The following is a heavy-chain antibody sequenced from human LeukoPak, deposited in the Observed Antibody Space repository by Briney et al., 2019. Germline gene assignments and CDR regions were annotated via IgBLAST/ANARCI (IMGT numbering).Heavy chain of an antibody. CDR3: AKDRGITMIVVVTQVDY. CDR1: GFTFSSCW. J-gene: IGHJ4*02. Sequence: PGGSLRLSCAASGFTFSSCWMTWVRQAPGKGLEWVANIKQDGGEKYYVGSVKGRFTISRDNAKNSLYLQMNSLRAEDTAVYYCAKDRGITMIVVVTQVDYWGQGTLVTVSP. D-gene: IGHD3-22*01. V-gene: IGHV3-7*03. CDR2: IKQDGGEK.